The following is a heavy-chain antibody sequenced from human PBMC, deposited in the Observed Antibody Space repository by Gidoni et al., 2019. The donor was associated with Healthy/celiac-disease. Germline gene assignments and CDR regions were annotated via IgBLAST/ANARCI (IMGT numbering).Heavy chain of an antibody. D-gene: IGHD2-8*02. CDR2: IIPIVGTA. V-gene: IGHV1-69*01. CDR3: ARVGRGVLRWFDP. J-gene: IGHJ5*02. Sequence: VQLVQSGAEVQKPGSSVKVSCTDSGGTFSSYAISWVRQAPGQGLEWMGGIIPIVGTANYAQKFQGRVTITADESTSTAYMELSSLRSEDTAVDYGARVGRGVLRWFDPWGQGTLVTVSS. CDR1: GGTFSSYA.